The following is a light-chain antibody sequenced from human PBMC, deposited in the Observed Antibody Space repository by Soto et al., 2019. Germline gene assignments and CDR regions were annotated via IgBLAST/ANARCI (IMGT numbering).Light chain of an antibody. V-gene: IGKV1-17*01. J-gene: IGKJ1*01. CDR2: AAS. CDR1: QDIRND. CDR3: LQHSSFPWT. Sequence: DIQMTQSPSSLSASVGDRVTITCRASQDIRNDLGWYQQNPGKAPKRLISAASNLQSGVPSRFSGSGSGTEFTLTISSLQPEDFATYYCLQHSSFPWTFGQGTEVEIK.